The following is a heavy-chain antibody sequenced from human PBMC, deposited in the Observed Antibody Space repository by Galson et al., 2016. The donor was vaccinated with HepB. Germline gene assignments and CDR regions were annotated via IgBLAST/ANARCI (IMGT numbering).Heavy chain of an antibody. CDR2: ITNFGTA. CDR3: ARVRYSTTGYFDY. V-gene: IGHV1-69*13. D-gene: IGHD6-13*01. Sequence: SVKVSCKASGGTFNKYAISWVRQAPGQGLEWMGGITNFGTAHYAQRFQGRVTITADEYTSTVYMELISLRSEDTDVYYCARVRYSTTGYFDYWGQGTLVTVSS. CDR1: GGTFNKYA. J-gene: IGHJ4*02.